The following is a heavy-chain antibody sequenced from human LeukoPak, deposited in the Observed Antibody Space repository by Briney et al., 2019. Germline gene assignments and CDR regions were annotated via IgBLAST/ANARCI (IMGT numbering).Heavy chain of an antibody. CDR1: GFNFSAYA. CDR3: ARGHPYNYGSNYMDV. V-gene: IGHV3-64*01. J-gene: IGHJ6*03. Sequence: GGSLILSCAASGFNFSAYAMHWVRQAPGKGLEYVSVVTNNGDTTYYANSVKGRFTISRDNSKSTLFLQMDSLRGEDMGVYYCARGHPYNYGSNYMDVWGSGTTVTVS. CDR2: VTNNGDTT. D-gene: IGHD3-10*01.